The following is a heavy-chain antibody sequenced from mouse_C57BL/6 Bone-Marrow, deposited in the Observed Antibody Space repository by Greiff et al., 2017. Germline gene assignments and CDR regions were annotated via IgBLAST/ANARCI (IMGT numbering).Heavy chain of an antibody. Sequence: VQLQESGPELVKPGASVKISCKASGYSFTSYYIHWVKQRPGQGLAWIGWIYPGSGNTKYNEKFKGKATLTADTSSSTAYMQLSSLTSEDSAVYYCARTWLLPLCAYWGQGTLVTVSA. CDR3: ARTWLLPLCAY. J-gene: IGHJ3*01. V-gene: IGHV1-66*01. CDR2: IYPGSGNT. CDR1: GYSFTSYY. D-gene: IGHD2-3*01.